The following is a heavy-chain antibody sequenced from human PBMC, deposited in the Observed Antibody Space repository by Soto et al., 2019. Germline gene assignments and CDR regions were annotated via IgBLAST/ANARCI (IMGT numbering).Heavy chain of an antibody. J-gene: IGHJ6*01. Sequence: QVQLVQSGAEVKKPGSSVKVSCKASGGTFSSYAISWVRQAPGQGLEWMGGIIPISDTTNYAQKFQGRVTITADESTSTAYMELSSLRSEDTAVYYCARLQGSSTSLEIYYYYYYGMDVWGQGTTVNVSS. D-gene: IGHD2-2*01. V-gene: IGHV1-69*01. CDR3: ARLQGSSTSLEIYYYYYYGMDV. CDR1: GGTFSSYA. CDR2: IIPISDTT.